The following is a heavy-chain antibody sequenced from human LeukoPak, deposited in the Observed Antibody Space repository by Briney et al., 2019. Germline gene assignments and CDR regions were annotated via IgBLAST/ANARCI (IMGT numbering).Heavy chain of an antibody. V-gene: IGHV3-23*01. Sequence: PGGSLRLSCAASGFTFSSYAMGWVRQAPGKGLEWVSAISGSGGSTYYADSEKGRFTISRDNSKNTLYLQKNRLRAEDTAVYYCAKIRYFDYIFDYWGQGTLVTVSS. CDR3: AKIRYFDYIFDY. CDR2: ISGSGGST. CDR1: GFTFSSYA. D-gene: IGHD3-9*01. J-gene: IGHJ4*02.